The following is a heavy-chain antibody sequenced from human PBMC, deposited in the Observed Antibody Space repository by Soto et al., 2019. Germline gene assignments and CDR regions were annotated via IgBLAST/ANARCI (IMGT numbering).Heavy chain of an antibody. Sequence: AASVKVSCKASGYTFTGYYMHWVRQAPGQGLEWMGWINPNSGGTNYAQKFQGRVTMTRDASISTAYMELSRLRSDDTAVYYCARDLPGIAAAGTKDYWGQGTLVTVSS. V-gene: IGHV1-2*02. D-gene: IGHD6-13*01. CDR2: INPNSGGT. J-gene: IGHJ4*02. CDR3: ARDLPGIAAAGTKDY. CDR1: GYTFTGYY.